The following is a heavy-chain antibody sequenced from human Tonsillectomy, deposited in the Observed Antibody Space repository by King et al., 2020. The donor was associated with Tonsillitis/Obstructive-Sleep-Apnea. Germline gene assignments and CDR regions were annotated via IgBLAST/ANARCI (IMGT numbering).Heavy chain of an antibody. V-gene: IGHV4-34*01. CDR1: GGSFSGYY. J-gene: IGHJ6*03. Sequence: VQLQQWGAGLLKPSETLSLTCAVYGGSFSGYYWSWIRQPPGKGLEWIWEINHSGSTTYNPSLKSRVTISVDTSKNQFSLKLSSVTAADTAVYYCAGGDLVVVPAAIHYYYYMDVWGKGTTVTVSS. CDR3: AGGDLVVVPAAIHYYYYMDV. D-gene: IGHD2-2*02. CDR2: INHSGST.